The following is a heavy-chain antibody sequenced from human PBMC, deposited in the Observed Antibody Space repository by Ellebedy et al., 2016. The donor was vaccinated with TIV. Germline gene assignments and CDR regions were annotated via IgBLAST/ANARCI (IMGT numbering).Heavy chain of an antibody. D-gene: IGHD6-19*01. Sequence: PGGSLRLSCAASGFTFNSYAMPWVLQAPGKGLEWVAVISYDGSSEYSADSVKGRFPISRDNSMTTLYLEMNSLRAEDTALYYCARDLDKSSGWYGGAAYWGQGSLVTVSS. J-gene: IGHJ4*02. CDR3: ARDLDKSSGWYGGAAY. CDR1: GFTFNSYA. V-gene: IGHV3-30-3*01. CDR2: ISYDGSSE.